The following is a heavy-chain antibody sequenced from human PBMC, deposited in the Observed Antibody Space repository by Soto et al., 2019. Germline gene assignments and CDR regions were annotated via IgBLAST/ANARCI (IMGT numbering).Heavy chain of an antibody. V-gene: IGHV2-5*02. CDR2: IYWADNK. D-gene: IGHD3-10*01. CDR3: ARTYYYGQNWFEP. J-gene: IGHJ5*02. CDR1: GFSLSTSGVG. Sequence: QITLKESGPTLVKPTQTLTLTCTFSGFSLSTSGVGVGWIRQPPGNALEWLTLIYWADNKRYSPSLKSSLTITKDASKNPVVLTMTDMDPVDTATYYSARTYYYGQNWFEPWGQGTLVTVSS.